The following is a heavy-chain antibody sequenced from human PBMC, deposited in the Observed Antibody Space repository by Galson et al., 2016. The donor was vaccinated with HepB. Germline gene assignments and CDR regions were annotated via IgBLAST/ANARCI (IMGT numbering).Heavy chain of an antibody. J-gene: IGHJ3*02. V-gene: IGHV4-31*03. CDR1: GGSISSGGSY. CDR3: ARARGRGGHDAFDT. Sequence: TLSLTCTVSGGSISSGGSYWTWIRHHPGKGLEWIGYIYYSGTTYYNPSLKSRVTISEDASKNQFSLKVNSVTAADTAVYFCARARGRGGHDAFDTWGQGTQVTVSS. D-gene: IGHD3-16*01. CDR2: IYYSGTT.